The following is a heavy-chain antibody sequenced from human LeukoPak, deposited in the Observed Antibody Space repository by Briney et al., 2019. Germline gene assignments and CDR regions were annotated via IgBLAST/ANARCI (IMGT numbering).Heavy chain of an antibody. Sequence: PGGSLRLSCATSGFTFSNYGMHWVCQAPGKGLEWVAVISGSGGSTYYADSVKGRFTISRDNSKNTLYLQMNSLRAEDTAVYYCAKSRCPSCYTVDYWGQGTLVTVSS. CDR2: ISGSGGST. CDR3: AKSRCPSCYTVDY. V-gene: IGHV3-23*01. J-gene: IGHJ4*02. D-gene: IGHD2-2*02. CDR1: GFTFSNYG.